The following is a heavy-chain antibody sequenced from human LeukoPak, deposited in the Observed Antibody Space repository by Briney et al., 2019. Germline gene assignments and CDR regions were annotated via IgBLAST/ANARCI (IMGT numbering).Heavy chain of an antibody. D-gene: IGHD2-2*01. Sequence: GGSLRLSCAASGFTFSSYAMSWVRQAPGKGPEWVSAISGSGGSTYYADSVKGRFTISRDNSKNALYLQMNSLRAEDTAVYYCARGVVPAAMRYWYFDLWGRGTLVTVSS. CDR2: ISGSGGST. V-gene: IGHV3-23*01. CDR3: ARGVVPAAMRYWYFDL. J-gene: IGHJ2*01. CDR1: GFTFSSYA.